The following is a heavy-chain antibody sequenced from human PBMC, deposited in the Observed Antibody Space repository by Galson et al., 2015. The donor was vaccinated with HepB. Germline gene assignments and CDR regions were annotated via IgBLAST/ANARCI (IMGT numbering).Heavy chain of an antibody. CDR1: GFTFSSLG. V-gene: IGHV3-23*01. Sequence: SLRLSCAASGFTFSSLGMTWVRQAPGKGLECVSAISVSGGSRDYADSVKGRFTISRDNSKNMLYLQMNNLRVEDTAVYYCAKGTTNIDYWGQVTLVTVSS. D-gene: IGHD1-1*01. J-gene: IGHJ4*02. CDR3: AKGTTNIDY. CDR2: ISVSGGSR.